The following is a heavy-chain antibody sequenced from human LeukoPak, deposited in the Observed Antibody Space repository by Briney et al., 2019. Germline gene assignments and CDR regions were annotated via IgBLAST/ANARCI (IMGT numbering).Heavy chain of an antibody. V-gene: IGHV4-39*01. CDR2: ISYSGST. J-gene: IGHJ4*02. CDR3: ARHWCTSTSCYSLFDY. D-gene: IGHD2-2*01. Sequence: KPSETLSLACTVSGGSISNYYWGWIRQPPGKGLEWIGSISYSGSTSYNPSLKSRVTMSVDTSKNQFSLKLGSVTAADTAVYYCARHWCTSTSCYSLFDYWGQGTLVTVSS. CDR1: GGSISNYY.